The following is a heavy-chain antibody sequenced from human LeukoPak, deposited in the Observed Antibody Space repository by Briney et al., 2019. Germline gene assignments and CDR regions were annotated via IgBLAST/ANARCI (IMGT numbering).Heavy chain of an antibody. J-gene: IGHJ4*02. CDR2: IYYSGST. CDR3: ARATTVTTMFDY. Sequence: SSETLSLTCTVSGGSISSYYWSWIRQPPGKGLEWIGYIYYSGSTNYNPSLKSRVTISVDTSENQFSLKLSSVTAADTAVYYCARATTVTTMFDYWGQGTLVTVSS. D-gene: IGHD4-17*01. CDR1: GGSISSYY. V-gene: IGHV4-59*01.